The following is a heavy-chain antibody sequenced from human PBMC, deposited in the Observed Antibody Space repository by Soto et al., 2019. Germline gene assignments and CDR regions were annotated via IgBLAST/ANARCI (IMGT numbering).Heavy chain of an antibody. CDR3: ARDSPFGLDY. Sequence: SETLSLTCTVSGGSISSGAYYWSWIRQHPGKGLEWIGYIYYSGTTYYNPSLKSRLTMSVDTSKNQFSLKLSSVTAADTAVYYCARDSPFGLDYWGQGTLVTVSS. J-gene: IGHJ4*02. CDR2: IYYSGTT. CDR1: GGSISSGAYY. V-gene: IGHV4-31*03. D-gene: IGHD3-16*01.